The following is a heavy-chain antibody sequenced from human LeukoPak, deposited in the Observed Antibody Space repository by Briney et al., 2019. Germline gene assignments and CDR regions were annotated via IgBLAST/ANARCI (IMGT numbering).Heavy chain of an antibody. CDR1: GGTFSSYA. CDR3: ASGLPSTYYYDSSGYYYYFDY. D-gene: IGHD3-22*01. V-gene: IGHV1-69*04. J-gene: IGHJ4*02. Sequence: SVTVSCKASGGTFSSYAISWVRQAPGQGLEWMGRIIPILGIANYAQKFQGRVTITTDESTSTAYMELSSLRSEDTAVYYCASGLPSTYYYDSSGYYYYFDYWGQGTLVTVSS. CDR2: IIPILGIA.